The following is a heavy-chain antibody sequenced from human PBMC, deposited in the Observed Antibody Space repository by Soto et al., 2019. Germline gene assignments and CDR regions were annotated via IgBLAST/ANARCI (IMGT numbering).Heavy chain of an antibody. CDR2: IYYSGST. CDR1: GGSISSGGYY. CDR3: ARDPITRPGITHARGQPFYGFDI. Sequence: QVQLQESGPGLVKPSQTLSLTCTVSGGSISSGGYYWSWIRQHPGKGLEWIGYIYYSGSTYYNPSRKSRVTISVDTSRNQFSLKLSSVTAADTAVYYCARDPITRPGITHARGQPFYGFDIWGQGTMVTVSS. D-gene: IGHD3-10*02. J-gene: IGHJ3*02. V-gene: IGHV4-31*03.